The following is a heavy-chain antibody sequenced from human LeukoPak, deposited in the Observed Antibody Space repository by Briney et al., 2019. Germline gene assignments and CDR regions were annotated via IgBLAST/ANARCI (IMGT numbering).Heavy chain of an antibody. D-gene: IGHD2-2*01. Sequence: GGSLRLSCAASGFTFSSYAMHWVRQAPGKGLEWVAVISYDGSNKYYADSVKGRFTISRDNSKNTLYLQMNSLRAEDTAVYYCARDGVALPGSWGQGTLVTVSS. CDR3: ARDGVALPGS. CDR2: ISYDGSNK. CDR1: GFTFSSYA. V-gene: IGHV3-30-3*01. J-gene: IGHJ5*02.